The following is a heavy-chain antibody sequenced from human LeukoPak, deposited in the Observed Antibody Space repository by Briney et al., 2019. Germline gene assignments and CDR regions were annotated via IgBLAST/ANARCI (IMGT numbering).Heavy chain of an antibody. D-gene: IGHD5/OR15-5a*01. Sequence: ASVKISCKTSGYSFSDYFIHWVQQAPGKGLEWMGRVDPEDGQTLYAEKFQSRVTITADTSAETSSMELSSLRSEDTAIYYCAASTVSTFPDFWGPGTLVSVSS. CDR3: AASTVSTFPDF. CDR2: VDPEDGQT. V-gene: IGHV1-69-2*01. J-gene: IGHJ4*02. CDR1: GYSFSDYF.